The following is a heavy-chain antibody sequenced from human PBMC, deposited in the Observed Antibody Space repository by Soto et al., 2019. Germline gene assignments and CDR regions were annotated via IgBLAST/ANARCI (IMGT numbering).Heavy chain of an antibody. CDR2: IWYDGSQK. V-gene: IGHV3-33*01. CDR3: ARGRLQLDN. CDR1: GFGFSGYG. J-gene: IGHJ4*02. D-gene: IGHD6-6*01. Sequence: GGSLRLSCAASGFGFSGYGMQWVRQAPGKGLEWVAVIWYDGSQKYYADSVKGRFTISRDNSRNTVYLQMDSLRADDTAVYYCARGRLQLDNWGQGTQVTVSS.